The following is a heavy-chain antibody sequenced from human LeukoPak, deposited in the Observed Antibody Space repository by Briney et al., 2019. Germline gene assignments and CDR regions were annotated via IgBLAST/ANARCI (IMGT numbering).Heavy chain of an antibody. Sequence: PGGSLRLSCAASGFTFSSYGMHWVRQAPGKGLEWVSGISPSGGITYYTDSVKGRFTISRDNSKNTLYLQMNSLRAEDTAVYYCAKDHAPLGLAQYSSSWYPFDYWGQGTLVTVSS. CDR1: GFTFSSYG. D-gene: IGHD6-13*01. CDR2: ISPSGGIT. J-gene: IGHJ4*02. V-gene: IGHV3-23*01. CDR3: AKDHAPLGLAQYSSSWYPFDY.